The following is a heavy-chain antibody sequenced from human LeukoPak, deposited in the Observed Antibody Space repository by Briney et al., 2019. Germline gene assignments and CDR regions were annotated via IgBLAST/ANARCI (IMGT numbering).Heavy chain of an antibody. CDR3: ARLGYCSSTSCFRWFDP. V-gene: IGHV1-2*02. J-gene: IGHJ5*02. D-gene: IGHD2-2*01. CDR2: INPNSGGT. CDR1: GYTFTGYY. Sequence: ASVKVSCKASGYTFTGYYVHWVRQAPGQGLEWMGWINPNSGGTNYAQKFQGRVTMTRDTSISTAYMELSRLRSDDTAVYYCARLGYCSSTSCFRWFDPWGQGTLVTVSS.